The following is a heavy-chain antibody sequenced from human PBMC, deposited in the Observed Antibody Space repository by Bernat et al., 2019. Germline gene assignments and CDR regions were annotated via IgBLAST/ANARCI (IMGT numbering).Heavy chain of an antibody. CDR3: ARRKKSIAAAGTLDY. D-gene: IGHD6-13*01. Sequence: QVQLVESGGGVVQPGRSLRLSCAASGFTFSSYGMHWVRQAPGKGLEWVAVISYDGSNKYYADSVKGRFTISRDNSKNTLYLQMNSLRAEDTAVYYCARRKKSIAAAGTLDYWGQGTLVTVSS. J-gene: IGHJ4*02. V-gene: IGHV3-30*03. CDR1: GFTFSSYG. CDR2: ISYDGSNK.